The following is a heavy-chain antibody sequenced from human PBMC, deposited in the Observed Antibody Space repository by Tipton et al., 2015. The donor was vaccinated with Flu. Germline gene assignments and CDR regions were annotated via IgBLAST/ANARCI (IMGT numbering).Heavy chain of an antibody. D-gene: IGHD4-11*01. V-gene: IGHV4-38-2*01. CDR2: VSRTGST. J-gene: IGHJ5*02. CDR3: ARRDYSNYVSDPKSWFDP. Sequence: LRLSCAVSGDSISSDFYWAWIRQFPGKGLEWIGTVSRTGSTSYNPSLKSRVTISIDTSKKQFSLNMKSVTAADMAVYYCARRDYSNYVSDPKSWFDPWGQGALVAVSS. CDR1: GDSISSDFY.